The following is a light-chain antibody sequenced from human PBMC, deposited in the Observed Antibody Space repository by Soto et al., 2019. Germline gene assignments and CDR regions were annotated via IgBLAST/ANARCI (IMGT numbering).Light chain of an antibody. CDR3: QQYNNWPPWT. CDR1: QSVNNN. V-gene: IGKV3-15*01. Sequence: EIVMTQSPATLSVSPGERATLSCRASQSVNNNLAWYQQKPGQAPRLLIYGASTRATGIPVRFSGSGSGTEFTPTISSLQSEDFSVYYCQQYNNWPPWTFGQGTKVEIK. CDR2: GAS. J-gene: IGKJ1*01.